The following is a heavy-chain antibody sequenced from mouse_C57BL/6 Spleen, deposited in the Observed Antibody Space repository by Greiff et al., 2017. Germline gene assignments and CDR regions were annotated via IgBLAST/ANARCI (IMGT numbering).Heavy chain of an antibody. CDR2: INYDGSST. J-gene: IGHJ1*03. V-gene: IGHV5-16*01. CDR3: ARDWGFRYFDV. Sequence: EVKLMESEGGLVQPGSSMKLSCTASGFTFSDYYMAWVRQVPEKGLEWVANINYDGSSTYYLDSLKSRFIISRANAKNTLYLQMSSLKAEDTAAYYCARDWGFRYFDVWGTGTTVTVSS. CDR1: GFTFSDYY.